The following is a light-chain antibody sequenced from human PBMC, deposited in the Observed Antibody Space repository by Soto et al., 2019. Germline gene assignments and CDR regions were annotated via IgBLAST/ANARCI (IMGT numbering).Light chain of an antibody. Sequence: EIVLTQSPATLSSSPGATAPLSCRASQYVGTRLAWYQHKPGQAPRLLIYYTSNRATGIPARFSGSGSGTDFTLTINSLAPEDFAIYYCHQRQSWPRTFGQGTKVDIK. CDR3: HQRQSWPRT. CDR1: QYVGTR. J-gene: IGKJ1*01. CDR2: YTS. V-gene: IGKV3-11*01.